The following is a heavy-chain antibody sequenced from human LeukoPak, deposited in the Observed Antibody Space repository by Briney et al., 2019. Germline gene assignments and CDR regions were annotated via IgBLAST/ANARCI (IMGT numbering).Heavy chain of an antibody. Sequence: PSETLSLTCSVSGGSFSNYYWSWIRQPAGKGLEWIGRIYTSGSTNYNPFFKSRVTMSLDTSQREVSLTLNSMTVADTAAYFCARGSGSYRPLYFFDYWGQGTLVTVSA. CDR1: GGSFSNYY. CDR2: IYTSGST. J-gene: IGHJ4*02. D-gene: IGHD1-26*01. CDR3: ARGSGSYRPLYFFDY. V-gene: IGHV4-4*07.